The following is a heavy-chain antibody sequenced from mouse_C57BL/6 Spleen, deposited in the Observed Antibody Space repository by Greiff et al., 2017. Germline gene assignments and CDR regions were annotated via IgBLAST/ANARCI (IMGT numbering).Heavy chain of an antibody. V-gene: IGHV1-9*01. D-gene: IGHD2-2*01. CDR3: ARRWLPSYFDY. Sequence: LQESGAELMKPGASVKLSCKATGYTFPGYWIEWVKQRPGHGLEWIGEILPGSGSTTYNAKFKGKVTFTAATSSNTAYMQLSSLTTEDSAIYYCARRWLPSYFDYWGQGTTLTVSS. CDR1: GYTFPGYW. J-gene: IGHJ2*01. CDR2: ILPGSGST.